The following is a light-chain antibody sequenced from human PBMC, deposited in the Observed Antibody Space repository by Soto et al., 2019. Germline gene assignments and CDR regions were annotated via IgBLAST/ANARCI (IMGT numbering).Light chain of an antibody. V-gene: IGKV1-5*03. CDR1: QSISNW. Sequence: DIQMTQSPSTLSASVGDRVTITCRASQSISNWLAWYQQKPGKAPNLLIYKASSLESGVPSRFSGSGSGTEFTLTISSLQPDDFATYYCQQYNTYSTFGQGTKVEIK. J-gene: IGKJ1*01. CDR3: QQYNTYST. CDR2: KAS.